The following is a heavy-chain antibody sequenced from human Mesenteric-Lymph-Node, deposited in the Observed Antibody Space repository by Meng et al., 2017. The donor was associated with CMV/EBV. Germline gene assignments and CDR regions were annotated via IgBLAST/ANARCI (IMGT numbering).Heavy chain of an antibody. CDR1: GGSFSSDG. CDR3: ARPTYYFYGMDV. Sequence: SVTVSCKASGGSFSSDGVSWVRQAPGQGLEWMGGIIPIFDTPNYEQRFQGRVTITTDESTSTAYMELSSLRSEDTAVYYCARPTYYFYGMDVWGQGTTVTVSS. CDR2: IIPIFDTP. J-gene: IGHJ6*02. V-gene: IGHV1-69*05.